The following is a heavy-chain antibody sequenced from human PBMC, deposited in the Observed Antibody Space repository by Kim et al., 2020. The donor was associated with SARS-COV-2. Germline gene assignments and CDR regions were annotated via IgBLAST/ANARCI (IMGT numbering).Heavy chain of an antibody. V-gene: IGHV7-4-1*02. CDR1: GYTFTSYA. J-gene: IGHJ5*02. CDR2: INTNTGNP. CDR3: ARARLNSYSSSWYFLGRWFDP. D-gene: IGHD6-13*01. Sequence: ASVKVSCKASGYTFTSYAMNWVRQAPGQGLEWMGWINTNTGNPTYAQGFTGRFVFSLDTSVSTAYLQISSLKAEDTAVYYCARARLNSYSSSWYFLGRWFDPWGQGTLVTVSS.